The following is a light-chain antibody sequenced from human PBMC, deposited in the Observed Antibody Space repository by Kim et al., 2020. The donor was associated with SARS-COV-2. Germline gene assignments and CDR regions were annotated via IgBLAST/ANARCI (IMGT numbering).Light chain of an antibody. J-gene: IGKJ5*01. Sequence: SPSASAPQSCRAIQSVSSYLAWYQQNPGQAPRLLVYDASNRATGIPARFSGSGSGTDFTLTISSLEPEDFAVYYCQQRSNWPPITFGQGTRLEIK. CDR3: QQRSNWPPIT. V-gene: IGKV3-11*01. CDR1: QSVSSY. CDR2: DAS.